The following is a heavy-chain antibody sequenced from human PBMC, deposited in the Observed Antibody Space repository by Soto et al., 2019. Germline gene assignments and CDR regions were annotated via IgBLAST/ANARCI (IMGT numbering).Heavy chain of an antibody. J-gene: IGHJ5*02. D-gene: IGHD2-2*01. Sequence: QVQLVQSGGEVKRPGASVKVSCKTSGYTFSNYGITWVRQAPVQPLEWLGWISLYSDGRNYAQKFQGRVSMTTDTSTTTAYMELRRLRSEDTAVYYCARVVPGAEAWFGPWGQGTLVTVSS. V-gene: IGHV1-18*01. CDR2: ISLYSDGR. CDR1: GYTFSNYG. CDR3: ARVVPGAEAWFGP.